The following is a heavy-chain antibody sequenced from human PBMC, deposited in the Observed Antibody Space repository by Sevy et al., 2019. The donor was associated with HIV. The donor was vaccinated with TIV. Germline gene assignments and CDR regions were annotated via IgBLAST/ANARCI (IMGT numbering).Heavy chain of an antibody. CDR2: IRNRPNRYTT. Sequence: GGSLRLSCAASGFAFSDHYVGWVRQAPGKGLEWVGRIRNRPNRYTTEYAGSVEGRFTISRDDSRHSLYLQMNSRKTEDSAVYYCVRGPNCGVGGCQQISPYCLDVWGIGATVTVSS. CDR1: GFAFSDHY. V-gene: IGHV3-72*01. CDR3: VRGPNCGVGGCQQISPYCLDV. J-gene: IGHJ6*03. D-gene: IGHD2-21*01.